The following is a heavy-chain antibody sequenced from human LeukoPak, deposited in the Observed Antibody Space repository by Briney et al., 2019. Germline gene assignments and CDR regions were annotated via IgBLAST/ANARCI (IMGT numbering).Heavy chain of an antibody. CDR1: GGSISSYY. CDR2: IYYSGST. CDR3: ARFMLGGAVDY. Sequence: PSETLSLTCTVSGGSISSYYWSWLRQPPGKGLEWIGYIYYSGSTNYNPSLKSRVTISVDTSKNQFSLKLSSVTAADTAVYYCARFMLGGAVDYWGQGTLVTVSS. V-gene: IGHV4-59*01. D-gene: IGHD1-26*01. J-gene: IGHJ4*02.